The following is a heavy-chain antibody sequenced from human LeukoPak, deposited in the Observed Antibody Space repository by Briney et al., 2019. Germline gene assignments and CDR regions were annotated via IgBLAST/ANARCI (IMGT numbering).Heavy chain of an antibody. CDR3: ARDWDAMNNCFDP. V-gene: IGHV1-18*01. J-gene: IGHJ5*02. Sequence: ASVKVSCKASGYTFTNYGISWVRQAPGQGLEWMGWISTNSDIRTYAQTLQGRFTMTTDTDTTTAYIELNNLTFADKAVYYCARDWDAMNNCFDPWGQGTPVTVSS. CDR2: ISTNSDIR. D-gene: IGHD1-26*01. CDR1: GYTFTNYG.